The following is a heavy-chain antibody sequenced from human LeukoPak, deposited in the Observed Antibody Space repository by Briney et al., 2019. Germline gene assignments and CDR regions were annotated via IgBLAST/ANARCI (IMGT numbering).Heavy chain of an antibody. CDR1: GFTFSSYW. D-gene: IGHD5-24*01. Sequence: GGSLRLSCAGSGFTFSSYWMSWVRQAPGKGLEWVANIKQDGNEKYYVDSVKGRFTISRDSAKNSLYLQMNSLRAEDTAVYYCAREENYYYYMDVWGKGTTVTVSS. CDR2: IKQDGNEK. CDR3: AREENYYYYMDV. V-gene: IGHV3-7*01. J-gene: IGHJ6*03.